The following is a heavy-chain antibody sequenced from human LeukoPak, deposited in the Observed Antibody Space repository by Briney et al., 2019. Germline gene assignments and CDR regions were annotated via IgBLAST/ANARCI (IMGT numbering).Heavy chain of an antibody. Sequence: GGSLRLSCAVSGFTFSSYAMHWVRQAPGKGLEWVAVISYDGSNKYYADSVKGRFTISRDNSKNTLYLQMNSLRAEDTAVYYCASDGQPKYYYYGMDVWGQGTTVTVSS. J-gene: IGHJ6*02. CDR2: ISYDGSNK. CDR3: ASDGQPKYYYYGMDV. CDR1: GFTFSSYA. V-gene: IGHV3-30*04.